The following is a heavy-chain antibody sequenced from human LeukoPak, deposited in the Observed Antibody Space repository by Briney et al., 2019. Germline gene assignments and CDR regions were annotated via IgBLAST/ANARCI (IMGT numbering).Heavy chain of an antibody. J-gene: IGHJ3*02. CDR3: ARDQIQVSCSSTSCSSHDAFDI. CDR1: GYTFTSYD. CDR2: MNPNSGNT. Sequence: ASVKVSCKASGYTFTSYDINWVRQATGQGLEWMGWMNPNSGNTGYAQKFQGRVTMTRNTSISTAYMELSSLRSEDTAVYYCARDQIQVSCSSTSCSSHDAFDIWGQGTMVTVSS. D-gene: IGHD2-2*01. V-gene: IGHV1-8*01.